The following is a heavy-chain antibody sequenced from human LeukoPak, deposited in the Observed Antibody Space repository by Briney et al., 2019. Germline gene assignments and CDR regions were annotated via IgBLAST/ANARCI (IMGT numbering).Heavy chain of an antibody. D-gene: IGHD3-9*01. V-gene: IGHV3-11*01. CDR1: GFTFSDYY. J-gene: IGHJ5*02. CDR3: ARGTFDDILTGYYLNWFDP. Sequence: GGSLRLSCAASGFTFSDYYMSWIRQAPGKGLEWVSYISSGGSTIYYADSVKGRFTISRDNAKNSLYLQMNSLRAEDTAVYYCARGTFDDILTGYYLNWFDPWGQGTLVTVSS. CDR2: ISSGGSTI.